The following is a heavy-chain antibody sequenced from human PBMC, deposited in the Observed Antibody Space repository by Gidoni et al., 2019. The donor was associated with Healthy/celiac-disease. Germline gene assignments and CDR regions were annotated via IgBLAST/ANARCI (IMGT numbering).Heavy chain of an antibody. Sequence: EVQLLESGGGLVQPGGSLRLSCAGSGFTFSSYAMSWVRQAPGKGLEWVSAMSHSGASTYYADSVKGQFTISGDKSKNTLYLQMNSLRAEDTAVYYCAKDSDGGYSNYFDYWGQGTLVTVSS. D-gene: IGHD4-4*01. J-gene: IGHJ4*02. CDR1: GFTFSSYA. CDR3: AKDSDGGYSNYFDY. V-gene: IGHV3-23*01. CDR2: MSHSGAST.